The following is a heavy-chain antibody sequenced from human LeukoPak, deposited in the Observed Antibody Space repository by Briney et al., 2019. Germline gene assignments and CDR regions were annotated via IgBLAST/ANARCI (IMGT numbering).Heavy chain of an antibody. D-gene: IGHD1-26*01. CDR1: GFTFADYY. CDR3: ARDSPARVETTGHYYGDYFDY. V-gene: IGHV3-11*01. Sequence: GGSLRLSCAASGFTFADYYMNWIRQAPGKGLEWVSYISSTGTTIYYTDSVKGRFTISRDNVKNSLYLQMDSLRAEDTAVYYCARDSPARVETTGHYYGDYFDYGGQGTLVTVSS. CDR2: ISSTGTTI. J-gene: IGHJ4*02.